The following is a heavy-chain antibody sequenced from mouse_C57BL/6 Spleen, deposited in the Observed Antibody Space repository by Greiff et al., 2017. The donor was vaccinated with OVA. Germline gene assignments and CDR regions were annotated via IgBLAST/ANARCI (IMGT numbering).Heavy chain of an antibody. CDR3: ARGDSNYPYWYFDV. V-gene: IGHV1-69*01. J-gene: IGHJ1*03. Sequence: QVQLQQPGAELVMPGASVKLSCKASGYTFTSYWMHWVKQRPGQGLEWIGEIDPSDSYTNYNQKFKGKSTLTVDKSSSTAYMQLSSLTSEDSAVDYCARGDSNYPYWYFDVWGTGTTVTVSS. D-gene: IGHD2-5*01. CDR1: GYTFTSYW. CDR2: IDPSDSYT.